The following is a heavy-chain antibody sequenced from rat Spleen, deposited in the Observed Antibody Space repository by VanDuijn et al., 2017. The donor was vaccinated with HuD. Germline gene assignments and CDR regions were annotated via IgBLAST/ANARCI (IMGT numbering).Heavy chain of an antibody. D-gene: IGHD5-1*01. CDR2: IWTGGST. J-gene: IGHJ2*01. CDR1: GFSLTSYN. Sequence: QVQLKESGPGLVQPSQTLSLTCTVSGFSLTSYNVHWVRQPTGKGLEWMGIIWTGGSTDYNSALKSRLSISRDTSKSQVFLKMNSLQTEDTATYYCARLGLGEDYWGQGVMVTVSS. CDR3: ARLGLGEDY. V-gene: IGHV2-30*01.